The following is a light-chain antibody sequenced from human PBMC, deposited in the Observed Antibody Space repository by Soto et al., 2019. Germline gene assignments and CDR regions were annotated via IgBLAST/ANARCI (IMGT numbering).Light chain of an antibody. CDR2: AAS. V-gene: IGKV1-5*01. CDR3: QQYDTWSRT. CDR1: QSISSW. Sequence: QITQSPSTLSGSVGDRVTITCRASQSISSWLAWYQQKPGKAPKLLIYAASSLESGVPSRFSGSGSGTKFTLTIASLQSEDFAAYYCQQYDTWSRTFGPGTKVDIK. J-gene: IGKJ1*01.